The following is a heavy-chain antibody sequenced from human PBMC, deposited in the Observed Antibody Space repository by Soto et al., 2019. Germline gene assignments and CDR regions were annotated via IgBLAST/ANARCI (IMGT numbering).Heavy chain of an antibody. CDR1: GYSFSNYW. D-gene: IGHD2-15*01. V-gene: IGHV5-51*01. J-gene: IGHJ4*02. CDR3: ARHRYCSSGSCYSDY. Sequence: GESLKISCRGSGYSFSNYWIAWVRQMPGKGLEWMGIIYPGDSDTRYSPSFQGQVTISVDKSISTAYLQWSSLQASDTAMYFCARHRYCSSGSCYSDYWGQGTLVTVSS. CDR2: IYPGDSDT.